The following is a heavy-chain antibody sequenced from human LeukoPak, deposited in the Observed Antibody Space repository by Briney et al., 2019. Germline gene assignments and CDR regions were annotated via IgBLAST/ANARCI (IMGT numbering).Heavy chain of an antibody. CDR2: ISWNSGSI. D-gene: IGHD6-13*01. CDR3: AKAQPNSSSWYGRYAFDI. CDR1: GFTLDDYA. V-gene: IGHV3-9*01. J-gene: IGHJ3*02. Sequence: SXRLSCAASGFTLDDYAMHWVRQAPGKGLEWVSGISWNSGSIGYADSVKGRFTISRDNAKNSLYLQMNSLRAEDTALYYCAKAQPNSSSWYGRYAFDIWGQGTMVTVSS.